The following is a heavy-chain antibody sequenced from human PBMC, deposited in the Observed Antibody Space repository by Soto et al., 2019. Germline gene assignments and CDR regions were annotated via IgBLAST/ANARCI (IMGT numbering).Heavy chain of an antibody. CDR1: GGSISSGGYS. Sequence: SETLSLTCAVSGGSISSGGYSWSWIRQPPRKGLEWIGYIYHSGSTYYNPSLKSRVTISVDRSKNQFSLKLSSVTAADTAVYYCARSNYYYYGMDVWGQGTTVTVSS. V-gene: IGHV4-30-2*01. J-gene: IGHJ6*02. CDR3: ARSNYYYYGMDV. CDR2: IYHSGST.